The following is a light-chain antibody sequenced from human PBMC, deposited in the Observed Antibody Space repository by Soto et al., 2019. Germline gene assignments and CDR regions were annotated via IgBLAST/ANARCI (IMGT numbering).Light chain of an antibody. V-gene: IGKV3-20*01. CDR3: QQYGSSPWT. CDR2: DAS. J-gene: IGKJ1*01. CDR1: QSIANNY. Sequence: EVALTLSPGTLSLSPGARATLSCRASQSIANNYLTWYQQKPGQAPRVLIYDASTRATGIPDRFSGSGSGTDFTLTISRLEPEDSAVYYCQQYGSSPWTFGQGTKVEI.